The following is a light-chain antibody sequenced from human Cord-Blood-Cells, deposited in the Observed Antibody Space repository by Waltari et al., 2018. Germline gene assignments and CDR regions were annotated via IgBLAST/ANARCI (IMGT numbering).Light chain of an antibody. J-gene: IGKJ2*01. V-gene: IGKV3-20*01. CDR1: QSVSSSY. CDR3: QQYGSSPT. Sequence: EIVLTQSSGTLSLSPWARATLSCRASQSVSSSYLAWYQQKPGQAPRLLIYGASSRATGIPDRFSGSGSGTDFTLTISRLEPEDFAVYYCQQYGSSPTFGQGTKLEIK. CDR2: GAS.